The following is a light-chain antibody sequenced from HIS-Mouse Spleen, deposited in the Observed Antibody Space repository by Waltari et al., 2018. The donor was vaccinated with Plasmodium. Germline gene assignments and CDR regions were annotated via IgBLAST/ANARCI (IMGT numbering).Light chain of an antibody. V-gene: IGKV1-27*01. CDR2: AAS. CDR1: QGISNY. Sequence: DIQMTQSPSSLSASVGDRVTITCRWSQGISNYLAWYQQKPGKVPKLLLYAASTLQSGVPSRFSGSGSGTDFTLTISSLQPEDVATYYCQKYNSALHTFGQGTKLEIK. CDR3: QKYNSALHT. J-gene: IGKJ2*01.